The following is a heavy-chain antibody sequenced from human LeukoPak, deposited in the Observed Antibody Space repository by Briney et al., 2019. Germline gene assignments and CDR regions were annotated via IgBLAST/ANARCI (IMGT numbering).Heavy chain of an antibody. CDR2: IHSSGST. CDR3: SRSLPGAVGAADL. Sequence: SETLSLTCTVSGGSIISYYWSWIRQTPGKGLEWIAYIHSSGSTNYNPSLKSRVAISVDTSKNHFSLKVTSMTAADTGIYYCSRSLPGAVGAADLWGQGTLVTVSS. CDR1: GGSIISYY. D-gene: IGHD6-13*01. J-gene: IGHJ5*02. V-gene: IGHV4-59*01.